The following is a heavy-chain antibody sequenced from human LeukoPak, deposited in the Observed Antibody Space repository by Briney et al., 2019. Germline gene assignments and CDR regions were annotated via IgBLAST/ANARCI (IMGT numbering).Heavy chain of an antibody. CDR3: ARVNDILTGWSYYFDY. D-gene: IGHD3-9*01. CDR1: GFTFSSYA. Sequence: PGGSLRLSCAASGFTFSSYAMSWVRQAPGKGLEWVANINQDGSEKYYVDSVKGRFTISRDNAKNSLYLQMNSLRAEDTAVYYCARVNDILTGWSYYFDYWGQGTLVTVSS. CDR2: INQDGSEK. V-gene: IGHV3-7*01. J-gene: IGHJ4*02.